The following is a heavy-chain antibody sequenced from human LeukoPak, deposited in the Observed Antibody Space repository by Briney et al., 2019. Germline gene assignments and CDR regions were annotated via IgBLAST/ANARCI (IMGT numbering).Heavy chain of an antibody. CDR3: ARVTDPRYNWFDP. Sequence: SSETQSLTCTVSGASISSYYWTWIRQPAGKGPEWIGRIHTSGSTNYNPSLKSRVNMSVDTSKNQFSLKLNPVTAAATAVYYCARVTDPRYNWFDPWGQGTLVTVSS. CDR1: GASISSYY. J-gene: IGHJ5*02. D-gene: IGHD2-21*02. CDR2: IHTSGST. V-gene: IGHV4-4*07.